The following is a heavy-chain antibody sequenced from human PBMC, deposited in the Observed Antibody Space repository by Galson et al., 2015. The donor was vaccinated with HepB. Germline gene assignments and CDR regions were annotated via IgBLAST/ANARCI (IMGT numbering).Heavy chain of an antibody. CDR2: IKSKTDGGTT. J-gene: IGHJ4*02. CDR3: TTENDFWSGYYEDY. D-gene: IGHD3-3*01. CDR1: GFTFSNAW. Sequence: SLRLSCAASGFTFSNAWMNWVRQAPGKGLEWVGRIKSKTDGGTTDYAAPVKGRFTISRDDSKNTLYLQMNSLKTEDTAVYYCTTENDFWSGYYEDYWGQGTLVTVSS. V-gene: IGHV3-15*07.